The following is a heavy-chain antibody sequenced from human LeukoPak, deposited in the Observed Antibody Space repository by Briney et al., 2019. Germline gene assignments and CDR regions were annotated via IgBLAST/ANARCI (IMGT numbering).Heavy chain of an antibody. Sequence: GGSLRLSCAASGFPFSSYAMNWVRPAPGKGLEWVSTISGGGGITYYADSVKGRFTISRDNSKNTLYLQMNSLRAEDTAVYYCAKDDENTRYVFRDYWGQGTLVTVSS. CDR1: GFPFSSYA. CDR3: AKDDENTRYVFRDY. CDR2: ISGGGGIT. V-gene: IGHV3-23*01. D-gene: IGHD1-1*01. J-gene: IGHJ4*02.